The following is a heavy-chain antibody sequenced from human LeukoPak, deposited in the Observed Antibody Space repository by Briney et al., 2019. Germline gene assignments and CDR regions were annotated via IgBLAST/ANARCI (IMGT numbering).Heavy chain of an antibody. V-gene: IGHV4-30-2*01. J-gene: IGHJ4*02. Sequence: PSETLSLTCAVSGGSISSGGYSWSWIRQPPGEGLEWIGEINHSGSTNYNPSLKSRVTISVDTSKNQFSLKLSSVTAADTAVYYCARGQGGDFWSGYYTFFDYWGQGTLVTVSS. CDR3: ARGQGGDFWSGYYTFFDY. D-gene: IGHD3-3*01. CDR1: GGSISSGGYS. CDR2: INHSGST.